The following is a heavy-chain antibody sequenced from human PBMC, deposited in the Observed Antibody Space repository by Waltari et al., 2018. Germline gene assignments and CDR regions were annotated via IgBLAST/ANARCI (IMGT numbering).Heavy chain of an antibody. CDR1: GGSISSGDYY. CDR2: IYYSGST. Sequence: QVQLQESGPGLVKPSQTLSLTCTVSGGSISSGDYYWSWIRQPPGKGLEWIGYIYYSGSTYHNPSLKSRVTISVDTSKNQFSLKLSSVTAADTAVYYCASAFMVQGVIPSYWGQGTLVTVSS. CDR3: ASAFMVQGVIPSY. J-gene: IGHJ4*02. V-gene: IGHV4-30-4*08. D-gene: IGHD3-10*01.